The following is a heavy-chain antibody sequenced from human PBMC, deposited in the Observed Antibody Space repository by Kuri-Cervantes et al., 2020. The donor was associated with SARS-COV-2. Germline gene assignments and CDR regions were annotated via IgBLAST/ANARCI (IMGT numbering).Heavy chain of an antibody. Sequence: GESLKISCAASGFIFSSHSMNWVRQAPGKGLEWVSYISSSSSTIYYADSVKGRFTISRDNAKNSLYLQMNSLRAEDTAVYYCARGPESGYCSSTSCYLDYWGQGTLVTVSS. D-gene: IGHD2-2*03. CDR1: GFIFSSHS. J-gene: IGHJ4*02. V-gene: IGHV3-48*01. CDR3: ARGPESGYCSSTSCYLDY. CDR2: ISSSSSTI.